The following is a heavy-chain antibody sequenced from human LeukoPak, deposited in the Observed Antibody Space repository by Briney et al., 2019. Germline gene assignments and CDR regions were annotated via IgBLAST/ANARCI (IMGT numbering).Heavy chain of an antibody. CDR1: GFTFDDYA. V-gene: IGHV3-43*02. J-gene: IGHJ4*02. CDR3: ARERYERCYDY. CDR2: ISGDGGST. Sequence: AGGSLRLSCAASGFTFDDYAMHWVRQAPGKGLEWVSLISGDGGSTYYADSVKGRFTISRDNAKNSLYLQMNSLRAEDTAVYYCARERYERCYDYWGQGTLVTVSS. D-gene: IGHD2-8*01.